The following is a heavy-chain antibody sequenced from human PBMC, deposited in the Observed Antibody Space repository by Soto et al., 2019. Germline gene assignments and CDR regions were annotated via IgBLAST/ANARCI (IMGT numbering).Heavy chain of an antibody. V-gene: IGHV4-39*02. CDR2: VYYTGST. Sequence: XGTLYLTCTVSGGSVISSSYYWAWIRQPPGKGLEWVGSVYYTGSTFYNPSLKSRITMSVDTSRNPFSLSVDTSKDRFSLKLTSVSAADTAVYYCARSEYSGAYPEAFDIWGQGTMVTVSS. CDR1: GGSVISSSYY. J-gene: IGHJ3*02. D-gene: IGHD5-12*01. CDR3: ARSEYSGAYPEAFDI.